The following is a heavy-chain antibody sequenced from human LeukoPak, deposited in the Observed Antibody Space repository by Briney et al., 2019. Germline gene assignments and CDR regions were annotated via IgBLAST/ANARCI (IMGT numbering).Heavy chain of an antibody. CDR3: ATNYDSSGGGMDV. CDR1: GFTFSSYG. J-gene: IGHJ6*02. CDR2: ISYDGSNK. Sequence: PGRSLRLSCAASGFTFSSYGMHWVCQAPGKGLEWVAVISYDGSNKYYADSVKGRFTTSRDNSKNTLYLQMNSLRAEDTAVYYCATNYDSSGGGMDVWGQGTTVTVSS. V-gene: IGHV3-30*03. D-gene: IGHD3-22*01.